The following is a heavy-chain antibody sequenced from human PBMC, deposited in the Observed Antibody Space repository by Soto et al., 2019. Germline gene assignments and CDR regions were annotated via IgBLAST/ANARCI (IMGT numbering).Heavy chain of an antibody. D-gene: IGHD2-2*02. CDR1: GFSLTSPVMC. J-gene: IGHJ6*02. Sequence: SGPTLVNPTETLTLTCTFSGFSLTSPVMCVSWIRQPPGKSLEWLALIERDDDDKYYSTSLTTRLTISKDTSKNQVVLTMANMDTAYTGTYYCARSIRGTRSFNGMDVWGPGTTVTVSS. CDR2: IERDDDDK. CDR3: ARSIRGTRSFNGMDV. V-gene: IGHV2-70*01.